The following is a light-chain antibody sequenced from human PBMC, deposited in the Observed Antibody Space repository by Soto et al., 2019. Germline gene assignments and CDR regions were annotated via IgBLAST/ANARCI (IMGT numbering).Light chain of an antibody. J-gene: IGKJ2*01. CDR2: HVS. CDR1: QSLVYSDGHTY. V-gene: IGKV2-30*01. Sequence: DVVMTQSPLSLPVTLGQPASISCRSSQSLVYSDGHTYLNWFQQRPGQSPRRLFFHVSNRDSGVTDRFSGSGSGTDFTLKISRVEAEDVGIYYCMQGTHWPITFGQGTKLEIK. CDR3: MQGTHWPIT.